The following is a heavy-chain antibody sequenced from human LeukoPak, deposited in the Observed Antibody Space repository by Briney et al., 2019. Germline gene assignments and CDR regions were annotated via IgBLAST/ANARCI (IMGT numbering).Heavy chain of an antibody. CDR1: GFTFTDYW. V-gene: IGHV3-7*01. Sequence: GGSLRLSCEVSGFTFTDYWMNWVRQAPGKGPEWVASIRQDGSEKTYVDSVKGRFTISRDSTKNSLSLQLNGLRAEDTAVYYCARDGTAAGLYFDLWGQGTLVTVSS. CDR2: IRQDGSEK. CDR3: ARDGTAAGLYFDL. D-gene: IGHD6-13*01. J-gene: IGHJ4*01.